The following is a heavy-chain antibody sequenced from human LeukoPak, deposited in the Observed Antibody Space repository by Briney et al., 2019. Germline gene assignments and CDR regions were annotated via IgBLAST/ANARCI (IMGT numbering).Heavy chain of an antibody. D-gene: IGHD3-3*01. J-gene: IGHJ6*02. CDR2: INHSGST. CDR3: ARSAEYDFWSGYFGSPGYYYGMDV. CDR1: GGSFSGYY. Sequence: PSETLSLTCAVYGGSFSGYYWSWIRQPPGKGLEWIGEINHSGSTNSNPSLKSRVTISVDTSKNQFSLKLSSVTAADTAVYYCARSAEYDFWSGYFGSPGYYYGMDVWGQGTTVTVSS. V-gene: IGHV4-34*01.